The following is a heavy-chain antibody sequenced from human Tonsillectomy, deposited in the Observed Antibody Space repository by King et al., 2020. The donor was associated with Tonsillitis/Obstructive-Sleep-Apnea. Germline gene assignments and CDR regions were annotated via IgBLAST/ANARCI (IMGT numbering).Heavy chain of an antibody. CDR1: GFPFINAW. CDR3: TTDWRCDSSPTMAFDY. J-gene: IGHJ4*02. D-gene: IGHD6-6*01. Sequence: VQLVESGGDLVKPGGSLRLSCAASGFPFINAWMSWVRQAPGKGLEWVGRIKSKTDGGTTDYAAPVKGRFTISRDDSKNTLYLQMNSLKTEDTAVYYCTTDWRCDSSPTMAFDYWGQGSLVTVSS. CDR2: IKSKTDGGTT. V-gene: IGHV3-15*01.